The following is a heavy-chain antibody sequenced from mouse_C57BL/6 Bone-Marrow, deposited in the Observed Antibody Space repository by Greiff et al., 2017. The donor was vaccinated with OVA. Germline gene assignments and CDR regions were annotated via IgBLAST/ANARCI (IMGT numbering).Heavy chain of an antibody. V-gene: IGHV1-54*01. J-gene: IGHJ4*01. D-gene: IGHD1-1*01. CDR2: INPGSGGT. CDR1: GYAFPNYL. Sequence: QVQLQQSGAELVRPGTSVKVSCKASGYAFPNYLIEWVKQRPGQGLEWIGVINPGSGGTNYNEKFKGKATLTADKSSSTAYMQLSSLTSDDSAGDVCAVYYGPSMDYWGQGTSVTVSS. CDR3: AVYYGPSMDY.